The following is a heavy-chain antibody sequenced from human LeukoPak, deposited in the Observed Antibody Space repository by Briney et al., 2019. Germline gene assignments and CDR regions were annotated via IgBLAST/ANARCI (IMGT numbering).Heavy chain of an antibody. J-gene: IGHJ5*02. CDR2: IYTSGST. CDR3: ARDGAARLDWFDP. Sequence: PSETLSLTCTVSGGSISSYYWSWVRQPAGKGLEWIGRIYTSGSTNYNPSLKSRVTMSVDTSKSQFSLKLSSVTAADTAVYYCARDGAARLDWFDPWGQGTLVTVSS. CDR1: GGSISSYY. V-gene: IGHV4-4*07. D-gene: IGHD6-6*01.